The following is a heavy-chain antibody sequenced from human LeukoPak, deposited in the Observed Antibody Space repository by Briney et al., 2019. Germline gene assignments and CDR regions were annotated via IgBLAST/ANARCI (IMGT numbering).Heavy chain of an antibody. CDR2: IYYSGST. CDR3: ARKHQWLEDAFDI. V-gene: IGHV4-59*01. D-gene: IGHD6-19*01. J-gene: IGHJ3*02. Sequence: SETLSLTCTVSGGSISSYYWSWIRQPPGKGLEWIGYIYYSGSTNYNPSLKSRLTISVDTSKNQFSLKLSSVTAADTAVYYCARKHQWLEDAFDIWGQGTMVTVSS. CDR1: GGSISSYY.